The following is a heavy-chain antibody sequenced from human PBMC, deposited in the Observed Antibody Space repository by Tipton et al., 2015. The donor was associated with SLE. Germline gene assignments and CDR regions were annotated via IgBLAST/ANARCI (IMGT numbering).Heavy chain of an antibody. CDR1: GYSFTNYW. J-gene: IGHJ6*02. Sequence: VQLVQTGAEVKKPGESLKISCKGSGYSFTNYWIGWVRQMPGKGLEWMGIIYPGDSYTKYSPSFQGQVTISADKSISTAYLQWSSLKASDTAMYYCARHSGGKQTLYKPYYFGMDVWGQGTTVTVSS. CDR3: ARHSGGKQTLYKPYYFGMDV. CDR2: IYPGDSYT. D-gene: IGHD3-10*01. V-gene: IGHV5-51*01.